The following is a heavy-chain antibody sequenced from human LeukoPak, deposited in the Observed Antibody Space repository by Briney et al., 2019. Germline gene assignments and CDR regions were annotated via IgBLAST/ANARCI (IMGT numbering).Heavy chain of an antibody. CDR2: ISYDGGSNK. CDR1: GFTFSDYG. Sequence: HPGGSLRLSCAASGFTFSDYGMHWVRQAPGKGLEWVAVISYDGGSNKYYADSVKGRFTISRDNSMNTLYLQMNSLRAEDTAVYYCAKVGIGSRDGYFDYWGQGTLVTVSS. J-gene: IGHJ4*02. CDR3: AKVGIGSRDGYFDY. D-gene: IGHD6-13*01. V-gene: IGHV3-30*18.